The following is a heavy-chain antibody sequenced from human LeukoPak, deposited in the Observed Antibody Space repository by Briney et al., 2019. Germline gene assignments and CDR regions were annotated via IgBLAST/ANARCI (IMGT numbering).Heavy chain of an antibody. CDR1: GYTFTSYY. CDR3: ARDGLPGRYYYDSSGYYYEPPTNFDY. D-gene: IGHD3-22*01. J-gene: IGHJ4*02. CDR2: INTNTGNP. V-gene: IGHV7-4-1*02. Sequence: GASVKVSCKASGYTFTSYYMHWVRQAPGQGLEWMGWINTNTGNPTYAQGFTGRFVFSLDTSDSTAYLQISSLKAEDTAVYYCARDGLPGRYYYDSSGYYYEPPTNFDYWGQGTLVTVSS.